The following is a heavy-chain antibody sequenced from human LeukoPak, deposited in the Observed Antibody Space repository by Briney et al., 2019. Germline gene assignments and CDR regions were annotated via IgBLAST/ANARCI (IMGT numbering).Heavy chain of an antibody. D-gene: IGHD1-26*01. V-gene: IGHV4-59*12. CDR3: ARGALKWELPPIRARKSYYFDY. Sequence: SETLSLTCTVSGGSISSYYWSWIRKPPGKGLEWIGYIYYSGSTSYNPSLKSRVTMSVDTSKNQFSLKLSSVTAADTAVYYCARGALKWELPPIRARKSYYFDYWGQGTLVTVSS. J-gene: IGHJ4*02. CDR1: GGSISSYY. CDR2: IYYSGST.